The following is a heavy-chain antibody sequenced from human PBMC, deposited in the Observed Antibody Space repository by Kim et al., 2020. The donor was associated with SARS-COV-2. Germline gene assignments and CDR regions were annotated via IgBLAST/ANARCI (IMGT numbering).Heavy chain of an antibody. D-gene: IGHD2-21*02. CDR3: AREGTFEYCGGDCSFDY. V-gene: IGHV1-69*13. J-gene: IGHJ4*02. CDR2: IIPIFGTA. CDR1: GGTFSSYA. Sequence: SVKVSCKASGGTFSSYAISWVRQAPGQGLEWMGGIIPIFGTANYAQKFQGRVTITADESTSTAYMELSCLRSEDTAVYYCAREGTFEYCGGDCSFDYWGQGTLVTVSS.